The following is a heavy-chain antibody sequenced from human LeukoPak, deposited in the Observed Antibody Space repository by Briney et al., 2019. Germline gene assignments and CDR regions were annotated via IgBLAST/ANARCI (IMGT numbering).Heavy chain of an antibody. Sequence: ASVKVSCKASGYTFTSYDINWVRQAPGQGLEWMGWMNPNSGNTGYAQKFQGRVTMTWNTSISTAYMELSSLRSEDTAVYYCARVMAPDAFDIWGQGTMVTVSS. CDR2: MNPNSGNT. D-gene: IGHD2-8*01. CDR1: GYTFTSYD. J-gene: IGHJ3*02. CDR3: ARVMAPDAFDI. V-gene: IGHV1-8*01.